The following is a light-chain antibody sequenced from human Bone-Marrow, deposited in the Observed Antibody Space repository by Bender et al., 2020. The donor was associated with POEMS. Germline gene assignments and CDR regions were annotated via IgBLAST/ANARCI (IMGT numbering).Light chain of an antibody. CDR2: EGS. V-gene: IGLV2-23*01. CDR3: CSYAGRGTYV. CDR1: STDVGTYKL. Sequence: QSALTQPASVSGSPGQSITVSCTGTSTDVGTYKLVSWYQQHPGKAPKLIIYEGSKRPSGVSDRFSGSKSGNTASLTISGLEAEDEADYSCCSYAGRGTYVFGTGTKVTVL. J-gene: IGLJ1*01.